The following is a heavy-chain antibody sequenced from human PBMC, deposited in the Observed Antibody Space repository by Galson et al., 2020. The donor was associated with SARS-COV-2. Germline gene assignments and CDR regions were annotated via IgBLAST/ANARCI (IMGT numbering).Heavy chain of an antibody. CDR1: GFTFGDYT. Sequence: GESLKISCTASGFTFGDYTMNWVRQAPGKGLEWVGFIRSKAYGGTTEYAASVIGRFTISRDDSKNIAYLQVNSLKTEDTAVYYCARPGRDGNNWNLDYWGQGTVVTVSS. V-gene: IGHV3-49*04. CDR3: ARPGRDGNNWNLDY. J-gene: IGHJ4*02. D-gene: IGHD1-1*01. CDR2: IRSKAYGGTT.